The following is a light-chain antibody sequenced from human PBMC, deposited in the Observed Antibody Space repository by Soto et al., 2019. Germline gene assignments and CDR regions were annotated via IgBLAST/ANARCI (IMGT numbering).Light chain of an antibody. V-gene: IGKV3-11*01. CDR2: DTS. Sequence: EILLTQSPGTLSLSPGETATLSCRASQSVSRDLAWYQQTPGQAPRLLIYDTSNRATGIPARFSGSGSGTDFTLTISSLEPEDFALYFCQQRSDWPQITFGQGTRLEIK. J-gene: IGKJ5*01. CDR1: QSVSRD. CDR3: QQRSDWPQIT.